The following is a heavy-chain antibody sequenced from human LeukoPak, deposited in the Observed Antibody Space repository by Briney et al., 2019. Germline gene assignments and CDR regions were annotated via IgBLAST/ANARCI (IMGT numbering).Heavy chain of an antibody. CDR2: IYYSGST. CDR1: GGSISSYY. J-gene: IGHJ4*02. Sequence: SETLSLTCTVSGGSISSYYWSWIRQPPGKGLEWIGYIYYSGSTNYNPSLKSRVTISVDTSKNQFSLKLSSVTAADTAVYYCARGTTPARYSSGWYGDFDYWGQGTLVTVSS. V-gene: IGHV4-59*01. D-gene: IGHD6-19*01. CDR3: ARGTTPARYSSGWYGDFDY.